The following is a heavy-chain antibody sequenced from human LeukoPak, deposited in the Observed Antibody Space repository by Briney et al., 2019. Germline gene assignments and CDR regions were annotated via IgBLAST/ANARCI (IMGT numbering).Heavy chain of an antibody. CDR2: IYYSGST. J-gene: IGHJ3*02. D-gene: IGHD3-16*02. Sequence: SETLSLTCTVSGGSISGSTYFWGWIRQSPGKGLEWIGSIYYSGSTYYNPSLKSRVTISVDTSKNQFSLKLSSVTAADTAVYYCARGTLDYDYVWGSYRYAFDIWGQGTMVTVSS. CDR1: GGSISGSTYF. V-gene: IGHV4-39*01. CDR3: ARGTLDYDYVWGSYRYAFDI.